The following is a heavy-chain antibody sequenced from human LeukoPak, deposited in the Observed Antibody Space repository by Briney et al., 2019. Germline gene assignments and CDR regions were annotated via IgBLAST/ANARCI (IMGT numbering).Heavy chain of an antibody. CDR3: AKGSKAVLFTRDHYMDV. V-gene: IGHV3-30*02. D-gene: IGHD6-19*01. Sequence: GGSLRLSCAVSGLRFIDAWVDWVRQAPGKGLEWVAFIRYDGSNKYYADSVRGRFTISRDNSKNTLYLQMNSLRAEDTAVYFCAKGSKAVLFTRDHYMDVWGKGTTVTISS. CDR2: IRYDGSNK. CDR1: GLRFIDAW. J-gene: IGHJ6*03.